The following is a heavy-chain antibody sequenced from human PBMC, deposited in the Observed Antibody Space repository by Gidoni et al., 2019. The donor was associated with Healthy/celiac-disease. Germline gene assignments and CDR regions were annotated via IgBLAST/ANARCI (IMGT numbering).Heavy chain of an antibody. CDR3: ARLYYYGSGSYYNG. Sequence: EVQLVESGGGLVQPGGSLRLSCAASGSTFSSYEMNWVRQAPGKGLEWVSYISSSGSTIYYADSVKGRFTISRDNAKNSLYLQMNSLRAEDTAVYYCARLYYYGSGSYYNGWGQGTLVTVSS. V-gene: IGHV3-48*03. CDR1: GSTFSSYE. J-gene: IGHJ4*02. D-gene: IGHD3-10*01. CDR2: ISSSGSTI.